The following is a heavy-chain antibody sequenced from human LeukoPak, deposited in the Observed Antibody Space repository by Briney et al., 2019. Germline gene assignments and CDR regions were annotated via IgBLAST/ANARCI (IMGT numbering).Heavy chain of an antibody. Sequence: SETLSLTCTVSGGSVSSGSYYWSWIRQPPGKGLEWIVYIYYSGSTNYNPSLKSRVTISVDTSKNQFSLKLSSVTAADTAVYYCARVGFRVVTAMKAFDIWGQGTMVTVSS. CDR1: GGSVSSGSYY. CDR2: IYYSGST. CDR3: ARVGFRVVTAMKAFDI. J-gene: IGHJ3*02. D-gene: IGHD2-21*02. V-gene: IGHV4-61*01.